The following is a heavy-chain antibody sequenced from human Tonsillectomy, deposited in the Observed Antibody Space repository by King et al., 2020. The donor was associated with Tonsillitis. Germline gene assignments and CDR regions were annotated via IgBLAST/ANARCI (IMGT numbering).Heavy chain of an antibody. D-gene: IGHD1-1*01. CDR2: IYWNGGTT. J-gene: IGHJ4*02. Sequence: VQLVESGGGVVRPGGSLRLSCAASGFPCDDYGMNWVRQSPGKGLEWVSGIYWNGGTTRYTDSGRGRVTISRDNAKNSLYLQMNSLRAEDTAFHYCARGGGTLPDYWGQGTLVTVSS. CDR3: ARGGGTLPDY. CDR1: GFPCDDYG. V-gene: IGHV3-20*04.